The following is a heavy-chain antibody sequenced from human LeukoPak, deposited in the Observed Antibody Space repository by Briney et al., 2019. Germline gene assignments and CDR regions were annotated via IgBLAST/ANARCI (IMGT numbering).Heavy chain of an antibody. CDR1: GFTFSSYA. Sequence: GGSLRLSCAASGFTFSSYAMSWVRQAPGKGLEWVSAISGSGGSTYYADSVKGRFTISRDNAKNSLYLQMNSLRAEDTAVYYCARGNIVVVPAAGYSSGWFDAFDIWGQGTMVTVSS. CDR2: ISGSGGST. D-gene: IGHD2-2*01. CDR3: ARGNIVVVPAAGYSSGWFDAFDI. V-gene: IGHV3-23*01. J-gene: IGHJ3*02.